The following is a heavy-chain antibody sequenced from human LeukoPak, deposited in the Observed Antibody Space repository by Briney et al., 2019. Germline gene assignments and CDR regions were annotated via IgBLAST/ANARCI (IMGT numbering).Heavy chain of an antibody. J-gene: IGHJ4*02. V-gene: IGHV4-30-2*01. CDR2: IDHSGRT. D-gene: IGHD3-22*01. CDR1: GGSISTGGYH. Sequence: SETLSLTCAVSGGSISTGGYHWSWIRQPPGKGLEWIGFIDHSGRTYYNPSLKSRVTISLFRSKNQFSLRLSSVTAADTAVYYCARAPVHSSGNSFDYWGQGTLVTVSS. CDR3: ARAPVHSSGNSFDY.